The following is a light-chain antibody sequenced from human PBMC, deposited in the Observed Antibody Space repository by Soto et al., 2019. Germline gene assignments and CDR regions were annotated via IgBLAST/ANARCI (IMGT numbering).Light chain of an antibody. CDR1: SSNIGNNY. V-gene: IGLV1-51*01. J-gene: IGLJ2*01. Sequence: QSVLTQPPSVSAAPEQKVTISCSGSSSNIGNNYVSWYQQLPGTAPKLLIYDNTQRPSGIPDRFSGSKSGTSATLAITGLQTGDEADYDCGTWDSSLSAVIFGGGTKLTVL. CDR3: GTWDSSLSAVI. CDR2: DNT.